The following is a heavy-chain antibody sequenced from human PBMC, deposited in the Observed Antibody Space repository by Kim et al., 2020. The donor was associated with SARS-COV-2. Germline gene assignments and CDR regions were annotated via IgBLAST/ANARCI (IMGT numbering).Heavy chain of an antibody. CDR2: SWNRGSI. Sequence: SWNRGSIGYADSVKGRFTISRDNAKNSLYLQMNSLRAEDTALYYCANPLNWGQGTLVTVSS. CDR3: ANPLN. D-gene: IGHD3-16*01. V-gene: IGHV3-9*01. J-gene: IGHJ4*02.